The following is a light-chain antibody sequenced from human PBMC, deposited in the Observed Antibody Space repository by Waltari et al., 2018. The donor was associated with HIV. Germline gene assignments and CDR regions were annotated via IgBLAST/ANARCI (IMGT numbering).Light chain of an antibody. CDR2: DDS. Sequence: SYVLTQPPSVSVAPGQTATITCGGNNIKSKNVHWYRQRPGQAPTLVVYDDSARPSGIPERFSGSHSENTATLTISRVEAGDEADYYGQVWDSTTDEGVFGGGTKLAVL. V-gene: IGLV3-21*02. CDR3: QVWDSTTDEGV. CDR1: NIKSKN. J-gene: IGLJ2*01.